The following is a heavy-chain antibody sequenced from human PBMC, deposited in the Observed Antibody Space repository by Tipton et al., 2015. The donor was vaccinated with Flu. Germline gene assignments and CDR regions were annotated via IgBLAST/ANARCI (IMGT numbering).Heavy chain of an antibody. Sequence: SLRLSCEASGFTFITYGMHWVRQSTGKGLEWVSGIGTSGDTYYADSVQGRFTISRENAKNSLYLQMNNLRVGDTAVYYCARGPLPDSNWYNGLDVWGQGTTVTVFS. CDR1: GFTFITYG. J-gene: IGHJ6*02. CDR2: IGTSGDT. CDR3: ARGPLPDSNWYNGLDV. D-gene: IGHD6-13*01. V-gene: IGHV3-13*01.